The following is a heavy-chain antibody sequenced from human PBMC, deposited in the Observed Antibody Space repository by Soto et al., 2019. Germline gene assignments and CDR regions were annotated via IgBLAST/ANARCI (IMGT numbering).Heavy chain of an antibody. Sequence: PGGSLRLSCVVSGFTFRSYGIHWVRQAPGEGLEWVALIWYDGSRKYYADSVKGRFTISRDNSKNTLYLQMNSLRAEDTAVYYCARMVEAAGIFYYYGMDVWGQGTTVTVS. CDR3: ARMVEAAGIFYYYGMDV. CDR2: IWYDGSRK. J-gene: IGHJ6*02. CDR1: GFTFRSYG. D-gene: IGHD6-13*01. V-gene: IGHV3-33*01.